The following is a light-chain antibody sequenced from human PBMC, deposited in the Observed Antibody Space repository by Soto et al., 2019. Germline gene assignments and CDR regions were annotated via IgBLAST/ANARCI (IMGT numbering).Light chain of an antibody. Sequence: SYELTQPPSVSVSPGQTASITCSGDKLGHKYACWYQQKPGQSPVLVIYQDSKRPSGIPERFSGSNSGNTATLTISGTQAMDEADYYCQAWDRGTVVFGGGTKLTVL. V-gene: IGLV3-1*01. CDR1: KLGHKY. CDR3: QAWDRGTVV. CDR2: QDS. J-gene: IGLJ2*01.